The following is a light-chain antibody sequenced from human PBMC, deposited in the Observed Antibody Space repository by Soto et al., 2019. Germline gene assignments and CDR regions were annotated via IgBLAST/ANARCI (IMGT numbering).Light chain of an antibody. CDR3: QQYNSYSPLT. J-gene: IGKJ4*01. Sequence: DIQMTQSPSTLSASVGDRVTITCRASQSISSWLAWYQQKPGKAPKLLIYDASSLDSGVPSRFSGSGSGTEFTLTISSLQPDDFATYYCQQYNSYSPLTLGGGTKVEIK. V-gene: IGKV1-5*01. CDR2: DAS. CDR1: QSISSW.